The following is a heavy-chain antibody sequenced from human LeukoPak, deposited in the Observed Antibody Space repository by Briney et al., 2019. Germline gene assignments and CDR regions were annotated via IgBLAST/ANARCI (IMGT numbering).Heavy chain of an antibody. V-gene: IGHV1-2*02. CDR2: INPNSGGT. D-gene: IGHD1-26*01. Sequence: ASVKVSCKASGYTFTGYYMHWVRQAPGQGLEWMGWINPNSGGTNYAQKFQGRVTMTRDTSISTACMELSRLRSDDTAVYYCARSNLVGATKTPFDYWGQGTLVTVSS. CDR3: ARSNLVGATKTPFDY. CDR1: GYTFTGYY. J-gene: IGHJ4*02.